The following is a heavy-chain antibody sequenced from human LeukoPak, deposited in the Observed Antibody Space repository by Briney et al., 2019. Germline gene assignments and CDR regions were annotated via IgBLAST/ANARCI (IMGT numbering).Heavy chain of an antibody. CDR3: AKAPVTSCRGAFCYPLDS. J-gene: IGHJ4*02. CDR1: GFTFSSYA. V-gene: IGHV3-23*01. CDR2: ISGSGGST. Sequence: GGSLRLSCAASGFTFSSYAMSWVRQAPGKGLEWVSAISGSGGSTYYADSVKGRFTISRDNSKNTLYLQMNNLRTEGAAIYYCAKAPVTSCRGAFCYPLDSWGQGTLVTVSS. D-gene: IGHD2-15*01.